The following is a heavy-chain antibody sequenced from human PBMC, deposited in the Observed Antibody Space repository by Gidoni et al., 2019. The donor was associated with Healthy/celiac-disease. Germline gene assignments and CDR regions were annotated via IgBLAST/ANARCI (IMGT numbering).Heavy chain of an antibody. J-gene: IGHJ3*02. CDR2: ISYDGSNK. V-gene: IGHV3-30-3*01. CDR3: ARDRFYDFWSGYYSEAFDI. CDR1: GFTFSSYA. Sequence: QVQMVESGGGVVQPGRSLRLSCAASGFTFSSYAMHWVRQAPGKGLEWVAVISYDGSNKYYADSVKGRFTISRDNSKNTLYLQMNSLRAEDTAVYYCARDRFYDFWSGYYSEAFDIWGQGTMVTVSS. D-gene: IGHD3-3*01.